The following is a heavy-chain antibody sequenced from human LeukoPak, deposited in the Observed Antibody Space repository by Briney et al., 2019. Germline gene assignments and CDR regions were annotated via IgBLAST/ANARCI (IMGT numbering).Heavy chain of an antibody. CDR3: ARELGVYGSGSPYKWLDY. V-gene: IGHV1-2*02. D-gene: IGHD3-10*01. Sequence: GASVKVSCKASGYTFTGYYMHWVRQALGQGLEWMGWINPNSGGTNYAQKFQGRVTMTRDTSISTAYMELSSLRSEDTAVYYCARELGVYGSGSPYKWLDYWGQGTLVTVSS. CDR2: INPNSGGT. J-gene: IGHJ4*02. CDR1: GYTFTGYY.